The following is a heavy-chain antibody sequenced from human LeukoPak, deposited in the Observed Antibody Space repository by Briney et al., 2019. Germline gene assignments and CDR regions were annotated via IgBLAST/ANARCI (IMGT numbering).Heavy chain of an antibody. CDR2: IYDSGST. D-gene: IGHD3-22*01. CDR1: GGSISSYY. J-gene: IGHJ3*02. CDR3: ACLTTADAFDI. Sequence: ASETLSLTCTVSGGSISSYYWSWIRQPPGRGLEWIGYIYDSGSTNYNPSLKSRVTISVDTSKNQFSLKLSSVTAADTAVYYCACLTTADAFDIWGQGTMVTVSS. V-gene: IGHV4-59*01.